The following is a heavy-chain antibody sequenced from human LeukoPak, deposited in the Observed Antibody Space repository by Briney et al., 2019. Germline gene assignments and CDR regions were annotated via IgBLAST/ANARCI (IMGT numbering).Heavy chain of an antibody. Sequence: GSLRLSCAASGFTFSSYAMSWVRQAPGKGLEWVSAISGSGGSTYYADSVKGRFTIPRDNSKNTLYLQMNSLRAEDTAVYYCAAGRGYYDSSGYYGFDYWGQGTLVTVSS. J-gene: IGHJ4*02. D-gene: IGHD3-22*01. V-gene: IGHV3-23*01. CDR3: AAGRGYYDSSGYYGFDY. CDR2: ISGSGGST. CDR1: GFTFSSYA.